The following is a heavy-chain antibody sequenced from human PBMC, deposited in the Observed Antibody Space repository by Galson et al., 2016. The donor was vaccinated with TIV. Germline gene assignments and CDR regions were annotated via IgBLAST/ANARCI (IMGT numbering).Heavy chain of an antibody. CDR1: GYSFTVYR. D-gene: IGHD2/OR15-2a*01. Sequence: SVKVSCKASGYSFTVYRVHWVRQAPGQGLEWMGWIHPQNGGANYAQKFQGRVTLTRDTSISTVYMELRRLQSDDTAVYFCTRGGGGAYTFDAFDIWGEGTMVTGSS. CDR3: TRGGGGAYTFDAFDI. CDR2: IHPQNGGA. J-gene: IGHJ3*02. V-gene: IGHV1-2*02.